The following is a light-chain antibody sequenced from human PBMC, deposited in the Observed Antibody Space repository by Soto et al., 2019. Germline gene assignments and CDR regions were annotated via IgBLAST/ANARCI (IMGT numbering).Light chain of an antibody. CDR2: DAS. Sequence: DIKITISPSTLSAYVGDTVTVTCRASPSVSGWLAWYQQKPGEAPKLLIYDASALPRGVPSRFSGSGSGTKFTLTIASLQPDDFATYCCQQYETFSGTFCPGTKVDIK. V-gene: IGKV1-5*01. J-gene: IGKJ1*01. CDR3: QQYETFSGT. CDR1: PSVSGW.